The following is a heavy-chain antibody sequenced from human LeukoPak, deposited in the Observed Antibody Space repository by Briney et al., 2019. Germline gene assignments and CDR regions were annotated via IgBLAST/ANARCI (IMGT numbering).Heavy chain of an antibody. J-gene: IGHJ4*02. CDR1: GGTFSSYA. V-gene: IGHV1-69*04. Sequence: SVKVSCKASGGTFSSYAISWVRQAPGQGLEWMGRIIPILGIANYAQKFQGRVTITADKSTSTAYMELSSLRSEDTAVYYCARGYSSSWSPDYWGQGTLVTVSS. CDR3: ARGYSSSWSPDY. D-gene: IGHD6-13*01. CDR2: IIPILGIA.